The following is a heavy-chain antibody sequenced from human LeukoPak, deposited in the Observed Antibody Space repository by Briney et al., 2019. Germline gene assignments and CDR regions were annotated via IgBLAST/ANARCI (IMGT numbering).Heavy chain of an antibody. D-gene: IGHD2-2*01. Sequence: SVKVSCKASGGTFSSYAISWVRQAPGQGLEWMGGIIPIFGTANYAQKFQGRVTITADESTSTAYMELSSLRSEDTAVYYCARAVVVPAAMSLRDYYYYMDVWGKGTTVTISS. CDR1: GGTFSSYA. CDR2: IIPIFGTA. CDR3: ARAVVVPAAMSLRDYYYYMDV. V-gene: IGHV1-69*13. J-gene: IGHJ6*03.